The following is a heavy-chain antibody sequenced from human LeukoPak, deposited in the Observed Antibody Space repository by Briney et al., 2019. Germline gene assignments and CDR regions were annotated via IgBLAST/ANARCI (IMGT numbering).Heavy chain of an antibody. D-gene: IGHD2-21*01. V-gene: IGHV5-51*01. CDR1: GYSFTSYW. CDR2: IYPGDSDT. J-gene: IGHJ4*02. Sequence: GESLKISCKGSGYSFTSYWIGWVRQMPGKGLEWMGIIYPGDSDTRYSPSFQGQVTISADKSISTAYLQWSSLKASDTAVYYCARAFCVGECFVLHIFFDSWGQGTLVTVSS. CDR3: ARAFCVGECFVLHIFFDS.